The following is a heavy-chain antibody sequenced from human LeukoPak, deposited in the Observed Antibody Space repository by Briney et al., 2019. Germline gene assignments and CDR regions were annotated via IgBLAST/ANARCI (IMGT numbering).Heavy chain of an antibody. CDR2: MSPNSGDT. CDR3: ARGPPNWGYDY. Sequence: ASVKVSCKASGYTFTSYGINWVRQATGQRPEWMGWMSPNSGDTGYAQKFQDRVTMTRDTSISTAYMELSSLRSDDTAVYYCARGPPNWGYDYWGPGTLVTVPS. D-gene: IGHD7-27*01. J-gene: IGHJ4*02. V-gene: IGHV1-8*02. CDR1: GYTFTSYG.